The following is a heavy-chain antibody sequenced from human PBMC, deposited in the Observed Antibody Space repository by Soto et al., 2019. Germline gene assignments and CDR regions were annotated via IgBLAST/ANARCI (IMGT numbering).Heavy chain of an antibody. Sequence: QVQLVQSGAEVKRPGASVKLSCKASGYTLTSSYIHWVRQAPGQGLEWMAVINPNGGSTNYAQKFQGRVTMTRDTSTTTVYMELSSLTSEDTAVYYCARSLMEGDYWGQGTLVTVSS. CDR1: GYTLTSSY. J-gene: IGHJ4*02. V-gene: IGHV1-46*03. CDR2: INPNGGST. CDR3: ARSLMEGDY. D-gene: IGHD1-1*01.